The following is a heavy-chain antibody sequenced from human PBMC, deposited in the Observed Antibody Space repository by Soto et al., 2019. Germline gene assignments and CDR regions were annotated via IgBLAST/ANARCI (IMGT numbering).Heavy chain of an antibody. CDR2: ISYSGST. CDR3: ARHPTLYDRFDS. V-gene: IGHV4-39*01. CDR1: GGSISSSYYY. J-gene: IGHJ4*02. D-gene: IGHD3-22*01. Sequence: QLQVQESGPGLVKPSETLSLTCTVSGGSISSSYYYWGWIRQPPGKGLEWMGSISYSGSTDYNPSLSSRVTMSVDTSKNQFSLKLSSVTASDTAVYYCARHPTLYDRFDSWGQGTLVTVSS.